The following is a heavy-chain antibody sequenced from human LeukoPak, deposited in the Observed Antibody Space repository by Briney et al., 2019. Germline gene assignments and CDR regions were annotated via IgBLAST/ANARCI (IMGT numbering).Heavy chain of an antibody. D-gene: IGHD3-9*01. CDR2: ISAYNGNT. J-gene: IGHJ4*02. CDR1: GYTFTSYG. V-gene: IGHV1-18*01. Sequence: ASVKVSCKASGYTFTSYGISWVRQAPGQGLEWMGWISAYNGNTNYAQKFQGRVTMTRDTSISTAYMELSRLRSDDTAVYYCARSAHLTGFDYWGQGTLVTVSS. CDR3: ARSAHLTGFDY.